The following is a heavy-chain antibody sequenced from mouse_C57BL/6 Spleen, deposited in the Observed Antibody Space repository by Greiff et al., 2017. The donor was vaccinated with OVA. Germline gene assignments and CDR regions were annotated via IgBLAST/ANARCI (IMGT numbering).Heavy chain of an antibody. J-gene: IGHJ3*01. CDR3: ARGDYSWFAY. D-gene: IGHD2-13*01. V-gene: IGHV1-42*01. CDR2: INPSTGGT. Sequence: VQLQQSGPELVKPGASVKISCKASGYSFTGYYMNWVKQSPEKSLEWIGEINPSTGGTTYNQKFKAKATLTVDKSSSTAYMQLKSLTSEDSAVYYCARGDYSWFAYWGQGTLVTVSA. CDR1: GYSFTGYY.